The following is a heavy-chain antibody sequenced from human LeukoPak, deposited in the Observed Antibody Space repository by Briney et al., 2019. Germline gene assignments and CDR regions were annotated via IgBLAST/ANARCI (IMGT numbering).Heavy chain of an antibody. D-gene: IGHD3-3*02. Sequence: NPGGSLRLSCAASGXTFSDYYLSWVPQAPGKGLKWVSYISSSSSYTNYADSVKGRFTISRDNAKNSLYLQMNSLRAEDTAVYYCSRDLAPFRGSMDVWGQGTTVTVSS. V-gene: IGHV3-11*06. J-gene: IGHJ6*02. CDR3: SRDLAPFRGSMDV. CDR1: GXTFSDYY. CDR2: ISSSSSYT.